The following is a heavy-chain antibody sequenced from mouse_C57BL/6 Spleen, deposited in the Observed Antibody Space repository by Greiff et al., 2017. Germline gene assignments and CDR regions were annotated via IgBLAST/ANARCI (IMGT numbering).Heavy chain of an antibody. J-gene: IGHJ1*03. CDR3: ALYYEYGNWYFDV. CDR2: IYPSDSET. CDR1: GYTFTSYW. Sequence: QVHVKQPGAELVRPGSSVKLSCKASGYTFTSYWMDWVKQRPGQGLEWIGNIYPSDSETHYNQKFKDKATLTVDKSSSTAYMQLSSLTSEDSAVYYCALYYEYGNWYFDVWGTGTTVTVSS. V-gene: IGHV1-61*01. D-gene: IGHD2-4*01.